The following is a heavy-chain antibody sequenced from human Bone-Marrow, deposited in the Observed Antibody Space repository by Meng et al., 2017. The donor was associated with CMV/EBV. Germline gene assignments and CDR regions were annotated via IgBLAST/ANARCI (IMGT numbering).Heavy chain of an antibody. V-gene: IGHV1-69*10. CDR1: GYTFTGYY. CDR3: AVFPTYYYYGMDV. J-gene: IGHJ6*02. Sequence: SVKVSCKASGYTFTGYYMHWVRQAPGQGLEWMGGIIPILRITNHAQKFQGRVTITADKSTSTAYMELSSLRSEDTAVYYCAVFPTYYYYGMDVWAQGTTVTVSS. CDR2: IIPILRIT.